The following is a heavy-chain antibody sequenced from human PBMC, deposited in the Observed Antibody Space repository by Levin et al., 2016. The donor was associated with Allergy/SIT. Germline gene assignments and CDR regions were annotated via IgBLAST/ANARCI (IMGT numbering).Heavy chain of an antibody. V-gene: IGHV3-66*01. Sequence: GESLKISCAASGFTVSSNYMSWVRQAPGKGLEWVSVIYSGGSTYYADSVKGRFTISRDNSKNTLYLQMNSLGVEDTAVYYCARKWWLKNYYFDYWGQGTLVTVSS. D-gene: IGHD2-15*01. J-gene: IGHJ4*02. CDR2: IYSGGST. CDR3: ARKWWLKNYYFDY. CDR1: GFTVSSNY.